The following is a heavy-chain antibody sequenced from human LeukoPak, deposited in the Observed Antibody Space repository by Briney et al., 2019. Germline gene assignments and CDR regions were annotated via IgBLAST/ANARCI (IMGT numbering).Heavy chain of an antibody. V-gene: IGHV3-23*01. D-gene: IGHD1-1*01. Sequence: TGGSLRLSCVASGFTFSNNAASWFRQAPGKGLEWVSTVGRGGGDTYYADSVRGRFTISKDSSKNTLQMNSLSADDTAMYYCVKHSGGVYGNSDYWGQGILVTVSS. CDR2: VGRGGGDT. CDR3: VKHSGGVYGNSDY. J-gene: IGHJ4*02. CDR1: GFTFSNNA.